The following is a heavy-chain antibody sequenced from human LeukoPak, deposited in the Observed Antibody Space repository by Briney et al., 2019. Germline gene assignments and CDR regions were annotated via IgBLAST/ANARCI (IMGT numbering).Heavy chain of an antibody. Sequence: PGGSLRLSRAASRFTFSSYAMSSVREAPGKGLERGSAISGSGGSTYYADSVKGRFTISRDNSKNTLYLQMNSLRAENTAVYYCAKDSTGSGWYPTFDYWGQGTLVTVSS. D-gene: IGHD6-19*01. CDR3: AKDSTGSGWYPTFDY. V-gene: IGHV3-23*01. CDR1: RFTFSSYA. CDR2: ISGSGGST. J-gene: IGHJ4*02.